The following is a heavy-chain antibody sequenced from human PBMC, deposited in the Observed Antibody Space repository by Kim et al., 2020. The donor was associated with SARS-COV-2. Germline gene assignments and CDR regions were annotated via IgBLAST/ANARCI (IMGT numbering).Heavy chain of an antibody. CDR3: ARDDSYDYVWGSYRYPQGGYFQH. CDR2: IYYSGST. CDR1: GGSISSSSYY. Sequence: SETLSLTCTVSGGSISSSSYYWDWIRQPPGKGLEWIGSIYYSGSTYYNPSLKSRVTISVDTSKNQFSLKLSSVTAADTAVYYCARDDSYDYVWGSYRYPQGGYFQHWGQGTLVTVSS. D-gene: IGHD3-16*02. J-gene: IGHJ1*01. V-gene: IGHV4-39*07.